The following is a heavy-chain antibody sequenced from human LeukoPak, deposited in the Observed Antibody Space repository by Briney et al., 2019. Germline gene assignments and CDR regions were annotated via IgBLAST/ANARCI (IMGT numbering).Heavy chain of an antibody. V-gene: IGHV3-21*01. D-gene: IGHD5-12*01. CDR2: ISSSSSYI. Sequence: PGGSLRLSCAASGFTFSSYSMNWVRQAPGKGLEWVSSISSSSSYIYYADSVKGRFTISRDNAKNSLYLQMNSLRAEDTAVYYCARDNYSGYDIWYFDLWGRGTLVTVSS. J-gene: IGHJ2*01. CDR1: GFTFSSYS. CDR3: ARDNYSGYDIWYFDL.